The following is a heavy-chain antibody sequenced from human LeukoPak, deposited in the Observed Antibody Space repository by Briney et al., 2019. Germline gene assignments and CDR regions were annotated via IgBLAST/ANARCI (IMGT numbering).Heavy chain of an antibody. CDR1: GGSISSYY. J-gene: IGHJ2*01. D-gene: IGHD3-10*01. V-gene: IGHV4-59*08. CDR2: IYYSGST. CDR3: ARQGGSAHWYFDL. Sequence: TSETLSLTCTVSGGSISSYYWSWIRQPPGKGLEWIGYIYYSGSTNYNPSLESRVTISLDTSKNQFSLKLSSVTAADTAVYYCARQGGSAHWYFDLWGRGTLVTVSS.